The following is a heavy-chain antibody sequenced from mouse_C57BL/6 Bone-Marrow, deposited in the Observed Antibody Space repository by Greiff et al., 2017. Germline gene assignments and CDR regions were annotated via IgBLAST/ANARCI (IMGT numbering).Heavy chain of an antibody. D-gene: IGHD3-3*01. CDR3: AREDTGRGFAY. V-gene: IGHV5-16*01. Sequence: EVKLVESEGGLVQPGSSMKLSCTASGFTFSDYYMAWVRQVPEKGLEWVANINYDGSSTYYLDSLKSRFIISRDNAKNILYLQMSSLKSEDTATYYCAREDTGRGFAYWGQGTLVTVSA. CDR1: GFTFSDYY. J-gene: IGHJ3*01. CDR2: INYDGSST.